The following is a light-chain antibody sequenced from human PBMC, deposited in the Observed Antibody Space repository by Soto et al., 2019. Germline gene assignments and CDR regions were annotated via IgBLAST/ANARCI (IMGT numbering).Light chain of an antibody. CDR2: AAS. CDR1: QDINTY. Sequence: DIQLTQSPSFLSASVGDRVTITCRASQDINTYLAWYQQKPGKAPKLLIFAASTLQTGGPSRFIGSGSGTEFTVTITSLQPEDFATYYCQQRKSYPSTFGQGTRLEIK. J-gene: IGKJ5*01. V-gene: IGKV1-9*01. CDR3: QQRKSYPST.